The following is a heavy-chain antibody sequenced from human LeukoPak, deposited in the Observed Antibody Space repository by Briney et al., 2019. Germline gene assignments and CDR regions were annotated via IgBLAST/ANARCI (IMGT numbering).Heavy chain of an antibody. Sequence: GGSLRLSCAASGFTFSSYAMSWVRQAPGKGLEWVSSISTSSSYIYYADSVKGRFTISRDNAKSSLYLQMNSLRAEDTALYFCARARAYYCSGGSCYYGSSMDVWGKGTTVTVSS. CDR2: ISTSSSYI. V-gene: IGHV3-21*04. CDR3: ARARAYYCSGGSCYYGSSMDV. CDR1: GFTFSSYA. J-gene: IGHJ6*03. D-gene: IGHD2-15*01.